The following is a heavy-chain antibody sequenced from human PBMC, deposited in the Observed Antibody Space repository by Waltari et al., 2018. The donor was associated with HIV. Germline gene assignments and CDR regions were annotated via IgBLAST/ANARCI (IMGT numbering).Heavy chain of an antibody. V-gene: IGHV4-4*07. CDR2: IYTSGST. CDR3: ARDLLLDYDSSGYYYAWFDP. Sequence: QVQLQESGPGLVKPSETLSLTCTVSGGSISSYYWSWIRQPAGKGLEWIGRIYTSGSTNYNPSLKSRVTMSVDTSKNQFSLKLSSVTAADTAVYYCARDLLLDYDSSGYYYAWFDPWGQGTLVTVSS. J-gene: IGHJ5*02. CDR1: GGSISSYY. D-gene: IGHD3-22*01.